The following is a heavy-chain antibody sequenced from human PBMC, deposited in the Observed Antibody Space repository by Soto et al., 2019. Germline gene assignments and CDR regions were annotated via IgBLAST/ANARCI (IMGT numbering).Heavy chain of an antibody. V-gene: IGHV5-10-1*01. CDR1: GYSFAGYW. Sequence: GASLKISCKGSGYSFAGYWITWVRQKPGKGLEWMGRIDPSDSQTYYSPSFRGHVTISATKSITTVFLQWSSLRASDTAMYYCARQIYDSDTGPNFQYYFDSWGQGTPVTVSS. CDR3: ARQIYDSDTGPNFQYYFDS. CDR2: IDPSDSQT. D-gene: IGHD3-22*01. J-gene: IGHJ4*02.